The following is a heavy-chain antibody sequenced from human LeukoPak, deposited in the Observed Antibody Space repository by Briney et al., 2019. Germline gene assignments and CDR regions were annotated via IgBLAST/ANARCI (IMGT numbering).Heavy chain of an antibody. J-gene: IGHJ3*02. V-gene: IGHV3-23*01. CDR2: ISSSGGSA. D-gene: IGHD1-7*01. CDR3: ARGVTGTTGAFDI. CDR1: GFTFSNYA. Sequence: GGSLRLSCAASGFTFSNYAMSWVRQAPGKGPEWVSSISSSGGSAHSADSVKGRFSISRDNSKNIVYLQMNSLRADDTAVYYCARGVTGTTGAFDIWGQGTMVIVSS.